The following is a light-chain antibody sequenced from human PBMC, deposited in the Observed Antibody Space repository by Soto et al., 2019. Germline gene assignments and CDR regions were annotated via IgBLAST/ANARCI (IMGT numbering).Light chain of an antibody. Sequence: QSVLTQPRSVSGSPGQSVSISCTGTSSDVGFYDYVSWYQQHPGKAPKLMIFDVAKRPSGVPDRFSGSKSGNTASLTISGLQAEDEADYYCCSYAGSYTWVFGGGTKLTVL. CDR3: CSYAGSYTWV. CDR2: DVA. J-gene: IGLJ3*02. CDR1: SSDVGFYDY. V-gene: IGLV2-11*01.